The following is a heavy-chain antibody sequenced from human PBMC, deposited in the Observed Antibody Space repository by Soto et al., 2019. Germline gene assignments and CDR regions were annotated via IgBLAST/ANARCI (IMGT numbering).Heavy chain of an antibody. J-gene: IGHJ6*03. CDR3: ARVGIYYYMDV. CDR2: INEDGSQT. Sequence: GGSLRLSCAASGFTFSTYWMGWVRHAPGKGLEWVANINEDGSQTYHVDSVKGRFTISRDNAKSSLYLQLNSLRAEDTAVYFCARVGIYYYMDVWGKGTTVTVSS. V-gene: IGHV3-7*01. D-gene: IGHD7-27*01. CDR1: GFTFSTYW.